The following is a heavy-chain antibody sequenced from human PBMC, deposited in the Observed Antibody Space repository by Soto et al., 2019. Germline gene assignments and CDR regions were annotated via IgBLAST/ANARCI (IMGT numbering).Heavy chain of an antibody. V-gene: IGHV4-59*01. CDR1: GGSISSYY. D-gene: IGHD3-22*01. CDR2: IYYSGST. J-gene: IGHJ5*02. Sequence: PSETLSLTCTVSGGSISSYYWSWIRQPPGKGLEWIGYIYYSGSTNYNPSLKSRVTISVDTSKNQFSLKLSSVTAADTAVYYCARDQNYYDSSGYYPHNWFDPCGQGTLVTVSS. CDR3: ARDQNYYDSSGYYPHNWFDP.